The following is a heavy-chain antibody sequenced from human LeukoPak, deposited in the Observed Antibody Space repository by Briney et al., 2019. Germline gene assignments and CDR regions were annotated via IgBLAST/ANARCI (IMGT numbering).Heavy chain of an antibody. D-gene: IGHD3-3*01. V-gene: IGHV1-58*02. CDR1: GFTFTSSA. Sequence: ASVKVSCKASGFTFTSSAMQWLRQARGQRLEWIGWIVVGSGNTNYAQKFQERVTITRDMSTSTAYMELSSLRTEETAVYYCAARTYYDFWSGYYDAFDIWGQGTMVTVSS. CDR3: AARTYYDFWSGYYDAFDI. CDR2: IVVGSGNT. J-gene: IGHJ3*02.